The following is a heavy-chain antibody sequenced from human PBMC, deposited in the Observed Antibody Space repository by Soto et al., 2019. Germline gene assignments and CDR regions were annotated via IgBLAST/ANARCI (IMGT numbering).Heavy chain of an antibody. CDR2: ISGSGDST. V-gene: IGHV3-23*01. J-gene: IGHJ4*02. Sequence: GGSLRLSCAASGFTFNNYAMTWVRQAPGKGLEWVSTISGSGDSTYYADSVKGRFTISRDNSKNTLYLQMNSLRPEDTAVYYCAKETGSYSDYWGQGTLVTVSS. CDR3: AKETGSYSDY. D-gene: IGHD1-26*01. CDR1: GFTFNNYA.